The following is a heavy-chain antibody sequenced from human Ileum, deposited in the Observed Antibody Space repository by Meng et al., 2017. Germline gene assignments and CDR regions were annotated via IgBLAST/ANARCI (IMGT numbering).Heavy chain of an antibody. J-gene: IGHJ3*02. CDR2: ISAYNGNV. D-gene: IGHD6-19*01. CDR1: GYIFTNYA. Sequence: ASVKVSCKASGYIFTNYAISWVRQAPGQGLEWMGWISAYNGNVNYAQKFEGRVTMTTDTSTTTAYMELRSLTSDDTAVYYCSRLYSSGWPLDSFYIWGQGTMVTVSS. CDR3: SRLYSSGWPLDSFYI. V-gene: IGHV1-18*01.